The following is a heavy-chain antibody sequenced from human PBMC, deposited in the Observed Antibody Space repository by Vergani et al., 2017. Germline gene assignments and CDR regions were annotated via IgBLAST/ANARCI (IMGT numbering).Heavy chain of an antibody. CDR3: AREGRLRSFDY. CDR2: ISYDGSNK. J-gene: IGHJ4*02. V-gene: IGHV3-30*03. D-gene: IGHD5-12*01. CDR1: GFTFSSYG. Sequence: QVQLVESGGGVVQPGRSLRLSCAASGFTFSSYGMHWVRQAPGKGLEWVAVISYDGSNKYYADSVKGRFTISRDNSKNTLYLQMNSLRAEDTAVYYCAREGRLRSFDYWGQGTLVTVSS.